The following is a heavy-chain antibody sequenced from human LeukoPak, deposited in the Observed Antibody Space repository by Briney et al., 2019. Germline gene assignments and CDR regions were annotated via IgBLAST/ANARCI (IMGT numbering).Heavy chain of an antibody. CDR3: ARDKDA. CDR1: GLTVSNNY. Sequence: PGGSLRLSCVVSGLTVSNNYMSWVRQAPGKGLEWVSVIYSDGTTRNADSVKGRFTISRDYSKNTVYLQMDSLRAEDTAVYYCARDKDAWGQGTLVTVSS. V-gene: IGHV3-66*01. J-gene: IGHJ5*02. CDR2: IYSDGTT.